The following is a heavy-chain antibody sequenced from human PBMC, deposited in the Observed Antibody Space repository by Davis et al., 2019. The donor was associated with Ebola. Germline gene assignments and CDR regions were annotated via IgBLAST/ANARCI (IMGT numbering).Heavy chain of an antibody. CDR3: ARDLRRTSRVDAFDI. CDR2: IYSGGST. D-gene: IGHD2-2*01. V-gene: IGHV3-53*01. CDR1: GFTFSSYS. J-gene: IGHJ3*02. Sequence: GESLKISCAASGFTFSSYSMNWVRQAPGKGLEWVSVIYSGGSTYYADSVKGRFTISRDNSKNTLYLQMNSLRAEDTAVYYCARDLRRTSRVDAFDIWGQGTMVTVSS.